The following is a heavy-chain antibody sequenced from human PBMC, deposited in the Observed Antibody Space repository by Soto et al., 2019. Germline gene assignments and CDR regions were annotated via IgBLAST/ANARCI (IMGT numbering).Heavy chain of an antibody. CDR3: ALAGYDSNYYAVTPLSAGHF. CDR1: GFTFRNYG. J-gene: IGHJ4*02. CDR2: IRYDGSNN. Sequence: QVQLVESGGGVVQPGRSLRLSCAASGFTFRNYGMHWVRQAPGKGLEWVATIRYDGSNNYYLDSVEGRFTVSRDISKNTLYLQMNSLRAEDTAVYYCALAGYDSNYYAVTPLSAGHFWGQGTLVTVSS. D-gene: IGHD4-4*01. V-gene: IGHV3-33*01.